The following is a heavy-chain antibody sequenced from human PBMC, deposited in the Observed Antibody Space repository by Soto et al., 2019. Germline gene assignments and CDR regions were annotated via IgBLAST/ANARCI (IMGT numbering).Heavy chain of an antibody. D-gene: IGHD2-2*02. J-gene: IGHJ6*02. Sequence: ASVKVSCKASGYTFTSYGISWVRQAPGQGLEWMGWISAYNGNTNYAQKLQGRVTMTTDTSTSTAYMELRSLISDDTAVYYCARGNCSSTSCYRYYYYGMDVWGQGTTVTVSS. CDR2: ISAYNGNT. V-gene: IGHV1-18*01. CDR1: GYTFTSYG. CDR3: ARGNCSSTSCYRYYYYGMDV.